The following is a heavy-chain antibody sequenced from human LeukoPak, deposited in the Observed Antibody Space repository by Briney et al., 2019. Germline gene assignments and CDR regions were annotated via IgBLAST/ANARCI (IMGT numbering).Heavy chain of an antibody. Sequence: ASVKVSCKASGYTFTGYYMHWVRQAPGQGLEWMGWINPNSGGTNYAQKFQGRVTMTRDTSISTAYMGLSRLRSDDTAVYYCARADFWSGYYRTIDYWGQGTLVTVSS. CDR2: INPNSGGT. V-gene: IGHV1-2*02. CDR3: ARADFWSGYYRTIDY. CDR1: GYTFTGYY. J-gene: IGHJ4*02. D-gene: IGHD3-3*01.